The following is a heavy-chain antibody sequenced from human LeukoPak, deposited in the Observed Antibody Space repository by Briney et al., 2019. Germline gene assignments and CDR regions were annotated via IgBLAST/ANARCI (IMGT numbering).Heavy chain of an antibody. CDR3: ARERILTGYYAFDI. CDR2: ISSSSA. CDR1: GFTFSSYT. Sequence: PGGSLRLSCAASGFTFSSYTMNWVRQAPGKGLEWVSSISSSSAYYADSVKGRFTISRDNAKNSLYLQMNSLRAEGTAVYYCARERILTGYYAFDIWGQGTMVTVSS. J-gene: IGHJ3*02. V-gene: IGHV3-21*01. D-gene: IGHD3-9*01.